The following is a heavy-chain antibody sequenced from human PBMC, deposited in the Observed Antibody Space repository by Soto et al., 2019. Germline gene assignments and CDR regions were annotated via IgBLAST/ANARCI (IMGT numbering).Heavy chain of an antibody. D-gene: IGHD3-10*01. V-gene: IGHV4-31*03. J-gene: IGHJ4*02. CDR3: ARAGHMVRGVTDY. CDR2: IYYSGST. CDR1: GGSIGSGGYY. Sequence: SETLSLTCTVSGGSIGSGGYYWSWIRQHPGKGLEWIGYIYYSGSTYYNPSLKSRVTISVDTSKNQFSLKLSSVTAADTAVYYCARAGHMVRGVTDYWGQGTLVTVSS.